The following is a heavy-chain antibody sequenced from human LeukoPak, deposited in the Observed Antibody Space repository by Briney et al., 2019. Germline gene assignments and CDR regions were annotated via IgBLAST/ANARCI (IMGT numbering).Heavy chain of an antibody. CDR2: INHSGST. D-gene: IGHD6-6*01. CDR3: AGQIGARHRPIY. J-gene: IGHJ4*02. V-gene: IGHV4-34*01. Sequence: PSETLSLTCAVYGGSLSGYWWDWIRQPPGKGLEWIGEINHSGSTNYNPSLKSRVTISVDTSNNQFSLNLSSVTAADTAVYYCAGQIGARHRPIYWGQGNLVTVSS. CDR1: GGSLSGYW.